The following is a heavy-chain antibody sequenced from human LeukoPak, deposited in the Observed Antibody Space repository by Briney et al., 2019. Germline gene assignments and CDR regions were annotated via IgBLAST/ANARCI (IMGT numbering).Heavy chain of an antibody. Sequence: GRSLRLSCAASGFIFSSFGMHWVRQAPGKGLESVAVIWNDGSHEYYADSEKGRFTISRDNSRNTVYLQMNSLRAEDTAVYYCAKDATEYGDSHFDCWGQGSLVTVSS. CDR1: GFIFSSFG. V-gene: IGHV3-33*06. CDR3: AKDATEYGDSHFDC. J-gene: IGHJ4*02. CDR2: IWNDGSHE. D-gene: IGHD4-17*01.